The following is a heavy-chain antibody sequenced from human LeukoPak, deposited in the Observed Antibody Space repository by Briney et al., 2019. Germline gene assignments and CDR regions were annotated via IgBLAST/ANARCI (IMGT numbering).Heavy chain of an antibody. D-gene: IGHD6-13*01. V-gene: IGHV3-64D*09. CDR1: GFTFSSDA. CDR3: VKGGSSTWSWFDP. J-gene: IGHJ5*02. CDR2: ISSNGGST. Sequence: GGSLRLSCSASGFTFSSDAMHWVRQAPVQGLEYVSGISSNGGSTYYADSVKGRFTISRDNSKNTLYLQMSSLRPEDTAVYFCVKGGSSTWSWFDPWGQGTLVTVSS.